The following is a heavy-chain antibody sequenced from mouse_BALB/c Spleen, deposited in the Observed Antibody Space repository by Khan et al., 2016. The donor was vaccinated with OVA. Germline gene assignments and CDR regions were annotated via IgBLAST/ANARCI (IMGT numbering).Heavy chain of an antibody. J-gene: IGHJ3*01. CDR1: GFTFSTYA. Sequence: EVHLVESGGGLVKPGGSLKLSCAASGFTFSTYALSWVRQTPEQRLEWVATISSDGDYTYYPDNVTGRFTISRDNAKNTLYLHMSSLMSEDTAMYYCARSPCVNFAYWGQGTLVTVSA. CDR2: ISSDGDYT. CDR3: ARSPCVNFAY. V-gene: IGHV5-9-3*01.